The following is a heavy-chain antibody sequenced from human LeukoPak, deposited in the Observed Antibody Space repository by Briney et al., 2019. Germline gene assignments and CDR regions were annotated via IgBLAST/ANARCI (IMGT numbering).Heavy chain of an antibody. CDR1: GFTFSSYA. CDR3: ARGTVTTGKLAFYYYGMDV. CDR2: ISGSGGST. D-gene: IGHD4-17*01. J-gene: IGHJ6*02. V-gene: IGHV3-23*01. Sequence: GGSLRLSCAASGFTFSSYAMSWVRQAPGKGLEWVSAISGSGGSTYYADSVKGRFTISRDNSKNTLYLQMNSLRSEDTAVYYCARGTVTTGKLAFYYYGMDVWGQGTTVTVSS.